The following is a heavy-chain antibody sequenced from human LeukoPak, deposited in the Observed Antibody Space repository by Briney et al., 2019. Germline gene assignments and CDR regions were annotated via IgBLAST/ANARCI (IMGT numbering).Heavy chain of an antibody. CDR3: AIYERSGYAGY. V-gene: IGHV1-69*05. J-gene: IGHJ4*02. CDR2: IIPIFGTA. D-gene: IGHD3-22*01. Sequence: GASVKVSCKASGGTFSSYAISWVRRAPGQGLEWMRRIIPIFGTANYAQKFQGRVTITTDESTSTAYMELSSLRSDDTAVYYCAIYERSGYAGYWGQGTLVTVSS. CDR1: GGTFSSYA.